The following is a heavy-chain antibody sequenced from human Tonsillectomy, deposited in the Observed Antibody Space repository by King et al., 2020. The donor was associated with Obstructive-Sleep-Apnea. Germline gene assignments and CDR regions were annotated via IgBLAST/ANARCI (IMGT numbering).Heavy chain of an antibody. CDR2: ISYDVSNK. V-gene: IGHV3-30*04. Sequence: VQLVESGGGVVQPGRSLRLSCAASGFTFSSYAMHWVRQAPGKGLECVALISYDVSNKYYADSVKGRFTITRDNSKNTLYLQMNSLRAEDTAVYYCARDTFVQDYYGRDVWGQGTTVTVSS. CDR3: ARDTFVQDYYGRDV. CDR1: GFTFSSYA. J-gene: IGHJ6*02.